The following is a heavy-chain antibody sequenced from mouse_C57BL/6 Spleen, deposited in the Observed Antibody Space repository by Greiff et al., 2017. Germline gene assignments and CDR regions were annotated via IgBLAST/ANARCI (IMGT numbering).Heavy chain of an antibody. J-gene: IGHJ2*01. CDR3: ARRGGGGYCFDY. D-gene: IGHD1-1*02. CDR1: GYAFSSYW. V-gene: IGHV1-80*01. CDR2: IYPGDGDT. Sequence: QVQLKQSGAELVKPGASVKISCKASGYAFSSYWMNWVKQRPGKGLEWIGQIYPGDGDTNYNGKFKGKATLTADKSSSTAYMQLSSLTSEDSAVYFCARRGGGGYCFDYWGQGTTLTVSS.